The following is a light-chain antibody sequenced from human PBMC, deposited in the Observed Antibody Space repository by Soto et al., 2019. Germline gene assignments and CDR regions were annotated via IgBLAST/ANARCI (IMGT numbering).Light chain of an antibody. J-gene: IGKJ1*01. CDR1: EGVGTN. CDR3: QQYNKGPPWT. V-gene: IGKV3-15*01. CDR2: ATS. Sequence: EVVMTQSPATLSVSPGDSATLSCRASEGVGTNLDWYQQTPGQGPRLLIYATSTRATGIPARFSGSGSGTEFTLTISGLQSADFAIYYCQQYNKGPPWTFGQGTKVEIK.